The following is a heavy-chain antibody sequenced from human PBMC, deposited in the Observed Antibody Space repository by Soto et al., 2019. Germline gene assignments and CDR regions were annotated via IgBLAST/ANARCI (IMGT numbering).Heavy chain of an antibody. CDR3: ASGAGRNYFDY. CDR2: IYYSGTT. J-gene: IGHJ4*02. D-gene: IGHD6-19*01. V-gene: IGHV4-59*11. CDR1: GCSISSHY. Sequence: SETLSLTFTVSGCSISSHYWSLIRQPPGKGLEWITYIYYSGTTNCNPSLKSRVIISVERSKNQFSLKLSSVTAADTAVYYCASGAGRNYFDYWGQGALVTVSS.